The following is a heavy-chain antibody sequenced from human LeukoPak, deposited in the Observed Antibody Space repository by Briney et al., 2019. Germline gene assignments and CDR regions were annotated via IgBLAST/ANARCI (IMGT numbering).Heavy chain of an antibody. Sequence: SETLSLTCTVSGGSISSGSYYWSWIRQPAGKGLEWIGYIYYSGSTYYNPSLKSRVTISVDTSKNQFSLKLSSVTAADTAVYYCARQVVVAATPGSIDYWGQGTLVTVSS. D-gene: IGHD2-15*01. CDR1: GGSISSGSYY. CDR3: ARQVVVAATPGSIDY. J-gene: IGHJ4*02. V-gene: IGHV4-31*03. CDR2: IYYSGST.